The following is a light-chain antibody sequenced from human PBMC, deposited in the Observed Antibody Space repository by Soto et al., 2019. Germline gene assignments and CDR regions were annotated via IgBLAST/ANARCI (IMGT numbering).Light chain of an antibody. Sequence: QSVLTQPASVSGSPGQSITISCSGTSSDIGSYNHVAWYQQFPGKSPKLMIYAVSDRRPGVSDRFSGSKSGITASLTISGLQTEDEADYYCISYTDRQSYLFGTGTKVTVL. V-gene: IGLV2-14*03. J-gene: IGLJ1*01. CDR1: SSDIGSYNH. CDR2: AVS. CDR3: ISYTDRQSYL.